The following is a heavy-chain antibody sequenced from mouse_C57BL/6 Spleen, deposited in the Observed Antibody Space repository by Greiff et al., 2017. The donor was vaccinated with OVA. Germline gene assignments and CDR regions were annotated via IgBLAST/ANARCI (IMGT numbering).Heavy chain of an antibody. CDR1: GYTFTSYW. CDR2: IDPSDSET. Sequence: QVQLQQPGAELVRPGSSVKLSCKASGYTFTSYWMHWVKQRPIQGLEWIGNIDPSDSETHYNQKFKDKATLTVDKSSSTAYMQLSSLTSEDSAVYDCARWGGNYRYCDVWGTGTTVTVAS. D-gene: IGHD1-1*02. V-gene: IGHV1-52*01. CDR3: ARWGGNYRYCDV. J-gene: IGHJ1*03.